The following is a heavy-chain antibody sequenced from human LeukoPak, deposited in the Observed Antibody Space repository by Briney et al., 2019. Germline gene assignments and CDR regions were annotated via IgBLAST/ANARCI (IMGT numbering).Heavy chain of an antibody. CDR2: IYHSGST. J-gene: IGHJ6*03. CDR1: GYSISSGYY. CDR3: ARDGSNSSSWYYYYYYMDV. Sequence: SETLSLTCTVSGYSISSGYYWGWIRQPPGKGLEWIRSIYHSGSTYYNPSLKSRVTISVDTSKNQFSLKLSSVTAADTAVYYCARDGSNSSSWYYYYYYMDVWGKGTTVTVSS. D-gene: IGHD6-13*01. V-gene: IGHV4-38-2*02.